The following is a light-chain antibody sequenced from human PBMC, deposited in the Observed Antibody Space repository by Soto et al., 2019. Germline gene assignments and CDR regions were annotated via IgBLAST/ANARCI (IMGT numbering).Light chain of an antibody. CDR1: TSNIGRNT. Sequence: QSVLTQPPSASGTPGQRVTNSCSGSTSNIGRNTVHWYQQLPGTAPKLLIYSNYQRPSGVPARVSGSKSGTSASLAISGLQSEDAADDYCAAWDDSRNGVVFGGGTKLTVL. CDR2: SNY. J-gene: IGLJ2*01. V-gene: IGLV1-44*01. CDR3: AAWDDSRNGVV.